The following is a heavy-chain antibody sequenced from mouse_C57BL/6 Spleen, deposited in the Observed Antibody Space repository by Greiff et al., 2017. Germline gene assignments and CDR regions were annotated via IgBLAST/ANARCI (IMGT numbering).Heavy chain of an antibody. CDR2: INPESGCT. D-gene: IGHD2-3*01. Sequence: VQLQESGAELVRPGTSVKVSCTASGYAFTNYLIEWVKQRPGQGLEWIGVINPESGCTNYNEKFKGKATLTADKSSSTAYLQLSSLTSEDSAVYFCARPLYDYYYAMDDWGQGTSVTVSS. CDR1: GYAFTNYL. CDR3: ARPLYDYYYAMDD. V-gene: IGHV1-54*01. J-gene: IGHJ4*01.